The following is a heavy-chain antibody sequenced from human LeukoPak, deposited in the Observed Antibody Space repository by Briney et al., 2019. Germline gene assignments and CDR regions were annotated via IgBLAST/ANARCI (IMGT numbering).Heavy chain of an antibody. Sequence: ASVKVSCKSSGHTFISYAISWVRHAPGQGLEWMGWIGTYNGNTNYAQKLQGRVTMTTDTSTSTAYMELRSLRSDDTAVYYCARDFPYSSGWYIEGVDYWGQGILVTVSS. J-gene: IGHJ4*02. CDR2: IGTYNGNT. CDR3: ARDFPYSSGWYIEGVDY. CDR1: GHTFISYA. D-gene: IGHD6-19*01. V-gene: IGHV1-18*01.